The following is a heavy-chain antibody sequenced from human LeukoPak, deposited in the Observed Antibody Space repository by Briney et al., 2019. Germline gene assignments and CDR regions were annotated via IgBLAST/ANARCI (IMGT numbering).Heavy chain of an antibody. Sequence: ASVKVSCKPSGYRFTDFYIHWVRQAPGQGLEYMGRINTHNGATVYVQKFQGRLSMTSDTSLSAAYMELSSLRSEDMAVHYCARGGPLSSGWYSDEDFYDYWGQGTLVTVSS. J-gene: IGHJ4*02. D-gene: IGHD6-19*01. CDR1: GYRFTDFY. CDR2: INTHNGAT. CDR3: ARGGPLSSGWYSDEDFYDY. V-gene: IGHV1-2*06.